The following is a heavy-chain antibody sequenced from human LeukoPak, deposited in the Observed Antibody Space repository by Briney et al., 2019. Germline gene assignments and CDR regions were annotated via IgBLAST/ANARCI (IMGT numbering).Heavy chain of an antibody. CDR1: GGSIGSSNW. D-gene: IGHD2-15*01. Sequence: PSETLSLTCAVSGGSIGSSNWWSWVRQPPGKGLEWIGEIYHSGSTNYNPSLKSRVTISVDKSKNQFSLKLSSVTAADTAVYYCASSLGYCSGGSCYAIFDYWGQGTLVTVSS. V-gene: IGHV4-4*02. CDR3: ASSLGYCSGGSCYAIFDY. CDR2: IYHSGST. J-gene: IGHJ4*02.